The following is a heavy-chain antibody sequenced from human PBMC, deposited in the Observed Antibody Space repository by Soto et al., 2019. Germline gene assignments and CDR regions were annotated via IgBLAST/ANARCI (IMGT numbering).Heavy chain of an antibody. CDR1: GGTFSSYA. CDR3: ARVPHSGSGSPGQDY. Sequence: ASVKVSCKASGGTFSSYAISWVRQAPGQGLEWMGGIIPIFGTANYAQKFQGRVTITADESTSTAYMELSSLRSEDTAVYYCARVPHSGSGSPGQDYWGQGTLVTVSS. D-gene: IGHD2-15*01. V-gene: IGHV1-69*13. CDR2: IIPIFGTA. J-gene: IGHJ4*02.